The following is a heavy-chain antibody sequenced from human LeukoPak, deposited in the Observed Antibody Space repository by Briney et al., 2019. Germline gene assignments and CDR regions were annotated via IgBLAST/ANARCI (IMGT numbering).Heavy chain of an antibody. CDR1: GGTFSSYA. V-gene: IGHV1-69*13. CDR3: AIPARLRFPTENYGMDV. J-gene: IGHJ6*02. Sequence: GASVKVSCKASGGTFSSYAISWVRQAPGQGLEWMGGIIPIFGTANYAQKFQGRVTITADESTSTAYMELSSLRSEDTAVYYCAIPARLRFPTENYGMDVWGQGTTVTVSS. D-gene: IGHD3-3*01. CDR2: IIPIFGTA.